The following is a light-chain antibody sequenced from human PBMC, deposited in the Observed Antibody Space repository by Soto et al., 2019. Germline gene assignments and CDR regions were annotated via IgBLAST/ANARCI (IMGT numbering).Light chain of an antibody. J-gene: IGKJ2*01. Sequence: EIVLTQSPGTLSLSPGERATLSCRASQSVSSSYLAWYQQKPGQAPRLLIYGASSRATGIPDRFSGSGSWTDFTLTISSLEPDDFAVYYCQQYCSSPPYTFGQGTKLEIK. CDR1: QSVSSSY. CDR3: QQYCSSPPYT. CDR2: GAS. V-gene: IGKV3-20*01.